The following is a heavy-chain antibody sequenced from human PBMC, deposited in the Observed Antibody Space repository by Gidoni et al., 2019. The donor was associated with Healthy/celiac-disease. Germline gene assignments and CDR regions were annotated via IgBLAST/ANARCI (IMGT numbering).Heavy chain of an antibody. CDR2: ISYDGSNK. CDR3: ALETYCGGDCYVLDY. J-gene: IGHJ4*02. D-gene: IGHD2-21*02. CDR1: GFTFSSYG. Sequence: QVQLVESGGGVVQPGRSLRIYCAAYGFTFSSYGMHWVRAAPGKGLEWVAVISYDGSNKYYADSVKGRFTISRDNSKNTLDLQMNSLRAEDTAVYYCALETYCGGDCYVLDYWGQGTLVTVSS. V-gene: IGHV3-30*03.